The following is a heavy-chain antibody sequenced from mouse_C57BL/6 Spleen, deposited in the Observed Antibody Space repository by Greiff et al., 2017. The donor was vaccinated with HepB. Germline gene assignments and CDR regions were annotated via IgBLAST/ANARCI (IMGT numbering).Heavy chain of an antibody. D-gene: IGHD1-1*01. V-gene: IGHV1-62-2*01. CDR2: FYPGSGSI. J-gene: IGHJ2*01. Sequence: VKLMESGAELVKPGASVKLSCKASGYTFTEYTIHWVKQRSGQGLEWIGWFYPGSGSIKYNEKFKDKATLTADKSSSTVYMELSRLTSEDSAVYFCERHEDKGYYYEYYFDYWGQGTTLTVSS. CDR1: GYTFTEYT. CDR3: ERHEDKGYYYEYYFDY.